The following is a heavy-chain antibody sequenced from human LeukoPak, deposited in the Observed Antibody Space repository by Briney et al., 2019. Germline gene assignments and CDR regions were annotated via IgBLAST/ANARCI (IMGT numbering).Heavy chain of an antibody. V-gene: IGHV4-59*07. CDR3: ARALVVPAAMVSWFDP. D-gene: IGHD2-2*01. CDR2: IYYSGST. Sequence: SSDTLSLTCTVSGGSISSYYWSWIRQPPGKGLEWIGYIYYSGSTNYNPSLKSRVTISVDTSKNQFSLKLSSVTAADTAVYYCARALVVPAAMVSWFDPWGQGTLVTVSS. CDR1: GGSISSYY. J-gene: IGHJ5*02.